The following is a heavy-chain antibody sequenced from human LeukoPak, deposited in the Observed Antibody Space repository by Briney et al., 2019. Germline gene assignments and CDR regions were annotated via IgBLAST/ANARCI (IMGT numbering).Heavy chain of an antibody. CDR3: ARDIGGMDV. CDR1: GFTFSSYG. D-gene: IGHD3-16*02. CDR2: ISSSNTNI. Sequence: GGSLRLSCAASGFTFSSYGMNWVRQAPRKGLEWLSYISSSNTNIDYADSVKGRFTISRDNAKNSLYLQMNSLRDEDTAVYYCARDIGGMDVWGQGTTVTVSS. V-gene: IGHV3-48*02. J-gene: IGHJ6*02.